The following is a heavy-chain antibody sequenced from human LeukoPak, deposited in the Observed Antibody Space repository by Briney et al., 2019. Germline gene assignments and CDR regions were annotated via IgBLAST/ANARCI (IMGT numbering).Heavy chain of an antibody. D-gene: IGHD2-2*01. V-gene: IGHV4-34*01. J-gene: IGHJ4*02. CDR1: GGSFSGYY. CDR3: ARRQQEYQLPTGPYFDY. CDR2: INHSGST. Sequence: ASETLSLTCAVYGGSFSGYYWSWIRQPPGKGLEWIGEINHSGSTNYNPSLKSRVTISVDTSKNQFSLKLSSVTAADTAVYYCARRQQEYQLPTGPYFDYWGQGTLVTVSS.